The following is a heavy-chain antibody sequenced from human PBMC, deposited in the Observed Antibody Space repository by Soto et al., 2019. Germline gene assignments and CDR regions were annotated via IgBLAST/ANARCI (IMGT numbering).Heavy chain of an antibody. J-gene: IGHJ3*02. V-gene: IGHV3-23*01. Sequence: EEQLLESGGGLAQPGGSLRLSCAASGFTFSNYGMGWVRRAPGKGLEWVSTISGSGDSTYYADSVKGRFAISRDNSKNTLYQQLNSLRADDTAVYYCAKGLWVGATTAAFRIWGQGTLVSVSS. D-gene: IGHD1-26*01. CDR2: ISGSGDST. CDR1: GFTFSNYG. CDR3: AKGLWVGATTAAFRI.